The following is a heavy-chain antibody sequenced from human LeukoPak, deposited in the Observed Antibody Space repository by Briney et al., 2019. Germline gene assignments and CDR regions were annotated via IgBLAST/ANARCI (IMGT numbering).Heavy chain of an antibody. V-gene: IGHV4-38-2*02. CDR3: ARDGSGYYDTSGYRN. J-gene: IGHJ4*02. CDR1: GYSIRSGYY. D-gene: IGHD3-22*01. CDR2: IYHSGST. Sequence: PSETLSLTCSVSGYSIRSGYYWGWIRQPPGKGLEWIGSIYHSGSTFYNPSLESRVTISVDTSNNQFSLKLSSVTAADTAVYYCARDGSGYYDTSGYRNWGQGTLVTVSS.